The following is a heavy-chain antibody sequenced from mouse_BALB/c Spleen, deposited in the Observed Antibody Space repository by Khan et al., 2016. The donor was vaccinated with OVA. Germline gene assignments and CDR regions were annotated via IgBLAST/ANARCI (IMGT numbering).Heavy chain of an antibody. Sequence: VQLQESGAELAKPGASVKMSCKASGYTFTSYWMHWVKQRPGQGLEWIGYINPSTGYTEYNQKFKDKATLTADKSSSTAYMQLSSLTSEDSAVDYCERVRTDYWGQGTTLTVSS. CDR2: INPSTGYT. CDR3: ERVRTDY. V-gene: IGHV1-7*01. D-gene: IGHD1-1*01. J-gene: IGHJ2*01. CDR1: GYTFTSYW.